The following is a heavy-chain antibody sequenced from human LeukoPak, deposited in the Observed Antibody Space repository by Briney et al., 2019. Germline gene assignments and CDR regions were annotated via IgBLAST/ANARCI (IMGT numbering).Heavy chain of an antibody. CDR3: ARDLFDYMDV. V-gene: IGHV3-23*01. D-gene: IGHD2-21*01. Sequence: GGSLRLSCAASGFPFSSYAMSWVRQAPGKGLVWVSSISGSGASTYYADSVKGRFTISRDNAKNSLYLQMNSLRAEDTAVYYCARDLFDYMDVWGKGTTVTVSS. CDR2: ISGSGAST. CDR1: GFPFSSYA. J-gene: IGHJ6*03.